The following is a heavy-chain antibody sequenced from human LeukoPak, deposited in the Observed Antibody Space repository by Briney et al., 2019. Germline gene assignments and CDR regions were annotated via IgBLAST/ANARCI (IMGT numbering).Heavy chain of an antibody. J-gene: IGHJ6*02. CDR3: AKLRLELRASDYGMDV. Sequence: DRSHTYYAASVKRRFTLSRDKYKKKLYMQMNSLRAEHTAVYYCAKLRLELRASDYGMDVWGQGTTVTVSS. V-gene: IGHV3-30*02. CDR2: DRSHT. D-gene: IGHD1-7*01.